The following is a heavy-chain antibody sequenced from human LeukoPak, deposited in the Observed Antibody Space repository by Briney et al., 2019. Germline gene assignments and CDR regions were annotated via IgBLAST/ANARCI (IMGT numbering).Heavy chain of an antibody. Sequence: SGGSLRLSCEASGFTFSSDAMSWVRQAPGKGLEWVSTISGTGGTTYYAASVKGRFTISRDNSKNTLYLQMSSLSGEDTAVYYCAKVFRSSGYYFCYFDLWGRGTLVTVSS. CDR1: GFTFSSDA. D-gene: IGHD3-22*01. V-gene: IGHV3-23*01. J-gene: IGHJ2*01. CDR2: ISGTGGTT. CDR3: AKVFRSSGYYFCYFDL.